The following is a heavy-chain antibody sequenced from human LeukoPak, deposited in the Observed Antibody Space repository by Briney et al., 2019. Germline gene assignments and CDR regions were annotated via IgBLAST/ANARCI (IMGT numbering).Heavy chain of an antibody. D-gene: IGHD3-10*01. Sequence: GGSLRLSCAASGFTFSSYWMSWVRQAPGKGLEWVANIKQDGSEKYYVDSVKGRFTVSRDNAKNSLYLQMNSLRAEDTAVYYCARLLVYNSGGEAFDYWGPGTLVTVSS. CDR3: ARLLVYNSGGEAFDY. CDR1: GFTFSSYW. CDR2: IKQDGSEK. V-gene: IGHV3-7*01. J-gene: IGHJ4*02.